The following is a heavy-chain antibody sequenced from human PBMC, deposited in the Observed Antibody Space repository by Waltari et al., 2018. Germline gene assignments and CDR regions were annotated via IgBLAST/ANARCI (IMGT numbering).Heavy chain of an antibody. D-gene: IGHD3-22*01. J-gene: IGHJ4*02. V-gene: IGHV1-8*03. Sequence: QVQLVQSGAEVKKPGASVKVSCKASGYTFTSYDINWVRQATGQGLEWMGWMNPNSGNTGYSQKFQGRVTITRNTSISTAYMELSSLRSEDTAVYYCARGFGIYYDSSGSCFDYWGQGTLVTVSS. CDR2: MNPNSGNT. CDR1: GYTFTSYD. CDR3: ARGFGIYYDSSGSCFDY.